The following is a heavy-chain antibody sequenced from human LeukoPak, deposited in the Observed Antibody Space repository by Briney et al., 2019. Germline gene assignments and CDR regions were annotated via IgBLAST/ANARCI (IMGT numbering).Heavy chain of an antibody. CDR3: ARGLGVVPAALFDY. D-gene: IGHD2-2*01. Sequence: PGGSLRLSCAASGFTFSSYAMHWVRQVPGKGLEWVAVISYDGRNKYYADSVKGRFTISRDNSKNTLYLQMNSLRAEDTAVYYCARGLGVVPAALFDYWGQGTLVTVSS. CDR2: ISYDGRNK. J-gene: IGHJ4*02. V-gene: IGHV3-30*04. CDR1: GFTFSSYA.